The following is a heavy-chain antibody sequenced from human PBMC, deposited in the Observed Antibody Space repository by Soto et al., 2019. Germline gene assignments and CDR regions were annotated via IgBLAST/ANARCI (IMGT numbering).Heavy chain of an antibody. Sequence: SETLSLTCTVSGGSISSYYWSWIRQPPGKGLEWIGYIYYSGSTNYNPSLKSRVTISVDTSKNQFSLKLSSVTAADTAVYYCATQYYNPSFDAFDIWGQGTMVTVSS. CDR1: GGSISSYY. V-gene: IGHV4-59*01. CDR2: IYYSGST. CDR3: ATQYYNPSFDAFDI. J-gene: IGHJ3*02. D-gene: IGHD1-20*01.